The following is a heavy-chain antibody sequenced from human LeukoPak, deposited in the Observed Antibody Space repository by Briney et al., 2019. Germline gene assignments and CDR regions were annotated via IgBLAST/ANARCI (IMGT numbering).Heavy chain of an antibody. CDR1: GGSLSSHY. J-gene: IGHJ4*02. CDR2: IYYSGST. D-gene: IGHD6-13*01. V-gene: IGHV4-59*11. Sequence: SETLSLTCHVSGGSLSSHYWSWIRQPPGKGLEWIGYIYYSGSTNYNPSLKSRVTISVDTSKNQFSLKLSSVTAADTAVYYCATRSAAAGDDYYFDYWGQGTLVTVSS. CDR3: ATRSAAAGDDYYFDY.